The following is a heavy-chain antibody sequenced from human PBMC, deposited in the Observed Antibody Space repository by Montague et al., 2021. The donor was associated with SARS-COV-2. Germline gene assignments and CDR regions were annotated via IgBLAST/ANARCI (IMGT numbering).Heavy chain of an antibody. J-gene: IGHJ4*02. V-gene: IGHV3-11*01. D-gene: IGHD1-26*01. CDR3: ARESGSGSYYDYFDY. Sequence: SLRLSCAASGFTFSDYDMSWIRQAPGKGLEWVSYISSSGSTIYYADSVKGRFTISRDNAKNSLYLQMNSLRAEDTAIYYCARESGSGSYYDYFDYWGQGTLVTVSS. CDR1: GFTFSDYD. CDR2: ISSSGSTI.